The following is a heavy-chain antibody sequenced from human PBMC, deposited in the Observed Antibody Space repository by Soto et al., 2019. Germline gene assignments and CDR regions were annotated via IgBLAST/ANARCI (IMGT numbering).Heavy chain of an antibody. CDR2: IYSGGST. Sequence: GGSLRLSCAASGFTVSSNYMSWVRQAPGKGLEWVSVIYSGGSTYYADSVKGRFTISRDNSKNTLYLQMNSLRAEDTAVYYCARGLYYYDSSGYYYWGQGTLVTGSS. J-gene: IGHJ4*02. D-gene: IGHD3-22*01. CDR1: GFTVSSNY. CDR3: ARGLYYYDSSGYYY. V-gene: IGHV3-53*01.